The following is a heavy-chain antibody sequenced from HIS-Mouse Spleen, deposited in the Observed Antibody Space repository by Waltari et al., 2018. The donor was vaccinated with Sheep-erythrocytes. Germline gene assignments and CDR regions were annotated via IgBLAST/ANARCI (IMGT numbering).Heavy chain of an antibody. CDR2: IYGDDDT. J-gene: IGHJ2*01. Sequence: QITLKESGPTLVKPTQTLTLTCTFSGFSLSTSGVGVGWIRQPPGKALVWLALIYGDDDTRYSPSLKSRLTITKDTSKNQVVLTMTNMDPVDTATYYCAHRPGYWHFDLWGRGTLVTVSS. CDR3: AHRPGYWHFDL. CDR1: GFSLSTSGVG. V-gene: IGHV2-5*02.